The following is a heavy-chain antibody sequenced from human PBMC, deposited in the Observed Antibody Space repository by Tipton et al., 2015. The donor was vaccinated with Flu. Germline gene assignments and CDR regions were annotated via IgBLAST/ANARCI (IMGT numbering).Heavy chain of an antibody. Sequence: LRLSCTVSGASISIGSYYWTWIRQPAGKGLEWIGRIYTGGGTNYNPSLKSRVTMSIDTSKNQFSLKVSSVTAADTAVYYCARRIAGSGMAVWGQGTTVTVSS. D-gene: IGHD3-10*01. CDR2: IYTGGGT. CDR1: GASISIGSYY. V-gene: IGHV4-61*02. CDR3: ARRIAGSGMAV. J-gene: IGHJ6*02.